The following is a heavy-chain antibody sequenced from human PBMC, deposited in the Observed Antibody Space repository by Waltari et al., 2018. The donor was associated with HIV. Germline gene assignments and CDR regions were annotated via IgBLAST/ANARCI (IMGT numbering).Heavy chain of an antibody. V-gene: IGHV1-24*01. CDR1: GYPLSDLS. J-gene: IGHJ1*01. CDR3: VTLYNESPLYSNF. Sequence: QLIHSTSALKRPGASVTISCQVSGYPLSDLSMQWVRQGRGPRREWMGGFDPKNGKPVYSQRFWGRVSLAEDTSEDTAFLELNRLTSDDTAVYYCVTLYNESPLYSNFWGRGTLVTV. D-gene: IGHD2-15*01. CDR2: FDPKNGKP.